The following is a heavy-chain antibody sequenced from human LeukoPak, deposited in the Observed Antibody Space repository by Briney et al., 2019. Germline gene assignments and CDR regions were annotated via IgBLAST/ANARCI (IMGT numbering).Heavy chain of an antibody. J-gene: IGHJ4*02. V-gene: IGHV4-34*01. Sequence: PSETLSLTCAVDGGSLSGYYWSWIRQPPGKGLEWIGEINHSGSTNYNPSLKSRVTISVDTSKNQFSLKLSSVTAADTAVYYCAIGINASYDILTGYFSLWGQGTLVTVSS. CDR3: AIGINASYDILTGYFSL. CDR1: GGSLSGYY. D-gene: IGHD3-9*01. CDR2: INHSGST.